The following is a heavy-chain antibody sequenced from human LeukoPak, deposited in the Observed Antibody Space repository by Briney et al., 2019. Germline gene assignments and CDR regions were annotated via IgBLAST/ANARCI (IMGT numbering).Heavy chain of an antibody. CDR3: AKGSRRSYYGSYYDN. V-gene: IGHV3-23*01. J-gene: IGHJ4*02. D-gene: IGHD1-26*01. Sequence: AGGSLRLSCAASECTISSYAMSWIRQAPGKGLEWVSAISGSGGSPYYADSVKGRFTISRDNSKNTLYLQMNSLRADDTAVYYCAKGSRRSYYGSYYDNWGQGTLVAVSS. CDR1: ECTISSYA. CDR2: ISGSGGSP.